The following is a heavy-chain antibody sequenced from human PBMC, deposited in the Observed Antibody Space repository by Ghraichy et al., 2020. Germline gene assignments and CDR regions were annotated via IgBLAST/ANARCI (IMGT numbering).Heavy chain of an antibody. CDR1: GFTFSRHW. V-gene: IGHV3-7*01. CDR3: ARDPYGDYKYGGTDY. CDR2: IKSDKSDS. D-gene: IGHD4-17*01. Sequence: GSLRLSCAASGFTFSRHWMTWVRQAPGKGLEWVASIKSDKSDSFYLDSVKGRFTISRDNAENSVSLEMTSLRAEDTAVYYCARDPYGDYKYGGTDYGGRGTLVSVSS. J-gene: IGHJ4*02.